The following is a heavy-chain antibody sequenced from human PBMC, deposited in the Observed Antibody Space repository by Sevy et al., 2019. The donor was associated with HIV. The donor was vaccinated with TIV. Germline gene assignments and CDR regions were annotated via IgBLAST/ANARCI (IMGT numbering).Heavy chain of an antibody. CDR1: GYTFTGYY. D-gene: IGHD3-22*01. Sequence: ASVKVSCKASGYTFTGYYIHWVRQAPGQGLEWMGWINPNSGGTYFAKKFQDSVTMTTDTSVNTAYMELRSLRFDDTAVYYCARMGDYYDSSGYYPLKFWGQERWSPSPQ. CDR3: ARMGDYYDSSGYYPLKF. J-gene: IGHJ4*01. CDR2: INPNSGGT. V-gene: IGHV1-2*02.